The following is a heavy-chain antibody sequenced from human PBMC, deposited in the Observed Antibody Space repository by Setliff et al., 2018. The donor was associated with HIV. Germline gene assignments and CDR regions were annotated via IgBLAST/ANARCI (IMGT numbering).Heavy chain of an antibody. CDR1: GGSFSGYY. Sequence: SETLSLTCAVYGGSFSGYYWSWIRQPPGKGLEWIGEINHSGTTFYNQSLNGRVTISVDTSKNQFSLKLSSVTAADTAVYYCARHNPDSSGYPDNWFDPWGQGTLVTVSS. J-gene: IGHJ5*02. CDR3: ARHNPDSSGYPDNWFDP. V-gene: IGHV4-34*01. CDR2: INHSGTT. D-gene: IGHD3-22*01.